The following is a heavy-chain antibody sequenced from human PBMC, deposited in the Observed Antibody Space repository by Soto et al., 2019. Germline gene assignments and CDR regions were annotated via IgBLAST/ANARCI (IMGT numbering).Heavy chain of an antibody. CDR2: INWNGGST. D-gene: IGHD6-19*01. J-gene: IGHJ3*02. V-gene: IGHV3-20*01. Sequence: EVQLVESGGGVVRHGGSLRLSCAASGFTFDDYGMTWVRQAPGKGLEWVSGINWNGGSTGYADSVKGRFTISRDNAKNSLYLQMNSLRAEDTALYHCARPHSSGWYGAFDIWGQGTMVTVSS. CDR3: ARPHSSGWYGAFDI. CDR1: GFTFDDYG.